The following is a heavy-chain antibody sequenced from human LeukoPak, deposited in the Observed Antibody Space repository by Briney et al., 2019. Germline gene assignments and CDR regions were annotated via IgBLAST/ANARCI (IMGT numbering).Heavy chain of an antibody. J-gene: IGHJ4*02. Sequence: GASVKVSCKASGYTFTSYHMHWVRQAPGQGLEWMGIINPSGGSTSYAQKFQGRVTITADKSTSTAYMELSSLRSEDTAVYYCASGYSYCDYWGQGTLVTVSS. V-gene: IGHV1-46*01. CDR3: ASGYSYCDY. CDR2: INPSGGST. CDR1: GYTFTSYH. D-gene: IGHD5-18*01.